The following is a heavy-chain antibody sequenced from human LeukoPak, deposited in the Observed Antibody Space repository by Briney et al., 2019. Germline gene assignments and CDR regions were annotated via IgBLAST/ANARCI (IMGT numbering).Heavy chain of an antibody. V-gene: IGHV4-61*02. Sequence: SQTLSLTCTVSGGSISSGSYYWSWIRQPAGKGLEWIGRIYTSGSTNYNPSLKSRVTIPVDTSKNQFSLKLSSVTAADTAVYYCARLVVVPAALTAWGQGTLVTVSS. D-gene: IGHD2-2*01. CDR1: GGSISSGSYY. CDR3: ARLVVVPAALTA. CDR2: IYTSGST. J-gene: IGHJ4*02.